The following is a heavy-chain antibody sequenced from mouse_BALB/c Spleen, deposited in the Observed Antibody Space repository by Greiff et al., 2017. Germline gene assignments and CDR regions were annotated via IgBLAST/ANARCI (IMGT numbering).Heavy chain of an antibody. Sequence: VQLQQSGAELVKPGASVKLSCKASGYTFTSYYMYWVKQRPGQGLEWIGEINPSNGGTNFNEKFKSKATLTVDKSSSTAYMQLSSLTSEDSAVYYCTRNGNYWAMDYWGQGTSVTVSS. D-gene: IGHD2-1*01. CDR2: INPSNGGT. J-gene: IGHJ4*01. CDR3: TRNGNYWAMDY. CDR1: GYTFTSYY. V-gene: IGHV1S81*02.